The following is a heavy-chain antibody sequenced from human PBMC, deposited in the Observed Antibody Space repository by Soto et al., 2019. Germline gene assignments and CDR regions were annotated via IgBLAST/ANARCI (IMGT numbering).Heavy chain of an antibody. J-gene: IGHJ4*02. CDR1: GGSISSYY. D-gene: IGHD3-10*01. V-gene: IGHV4-59*12. CDR3: ARSYYYGSGSYVDY. CDR2: IYYSGRT. Sequence: PSETLSLTCTVSGGSISSYYWSWIRQPPGKGPEWIGYIYYSGRTNYNPSLKSRVTISVDTSKNQFSLKLSSVTAADTAVYYCARSYYYGSGSYVDYWGQGTLVTVSS.